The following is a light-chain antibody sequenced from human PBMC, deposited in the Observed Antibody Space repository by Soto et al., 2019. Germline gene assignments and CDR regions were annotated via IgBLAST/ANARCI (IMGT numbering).Light chain of an antibody. J-gene: IGLJ2*01. Sequence: QSALTQPASVSGSPGQPITISCSGTSSDVGGYNYVSWYQQHPGKAPKLMIYDVSNRPSGVSNHFSSSKSGNTASLTISGLQAEDEADYYGSAYTSSSTLDVVFGGGTELTVL. V-gene: IGLV2-14*01. CDR1: SSDVGGYNY. CDR2: DVS. CDR3: SAYTSSSTLDVV.